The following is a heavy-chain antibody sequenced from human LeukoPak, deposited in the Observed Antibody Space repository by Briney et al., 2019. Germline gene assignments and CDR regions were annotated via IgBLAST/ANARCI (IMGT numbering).Heavy chain of an antibody. Sequence: ASVNVSCKASGYTFTAFYMHWVRQAPGQGLEWMGWINPNSGATNYAQKFQGRVTMTRDTSINTAYMELRSLRSDDTPVFYCARAHLIAAPGYNWFDPWGQGTLVTVSS. CDR3: ARAHLIAAPGYNWFDP. J-gene: IGHJ5*02. D-gene: IGHD6-13*01. V-gene: IGHV1-2*02. CDR1: GYTFTAFY. CDR2: INPNSGAT.